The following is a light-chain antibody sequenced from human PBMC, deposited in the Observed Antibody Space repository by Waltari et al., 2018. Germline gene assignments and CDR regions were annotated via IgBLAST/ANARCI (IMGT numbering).Light chain of an antibody. Sequence: AIQLTQSPSSLSASVGDRVTITCRASQGISSALAWYQQKPGKAPKLLISDASSLESGVPSRFSGSGSGTDFTLTISSLQPEDFATYYCQQFNSYPALTFGGGTKVEIK. V-gene: IGKV1-13*02. CDR1: QGISSA. J-gene: IGKJ4*01. CDR3: QQFNSYPALT. CDR2: DAS.